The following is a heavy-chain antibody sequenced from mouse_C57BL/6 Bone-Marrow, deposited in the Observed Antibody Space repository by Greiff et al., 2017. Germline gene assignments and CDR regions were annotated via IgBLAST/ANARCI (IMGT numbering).Heavy chain of an antibody. V-gene: IGHV1-55*01. J-gene: IGHJ3*01. CDR1: GYTFTSYW. Sequence: QVQLLQPGAELVKPGASVKMSCKASGYTFTSYWITWVKQRPGQGLEWIGDIYPGSGSTNYNEKFKSKATLSVDTSSSTAYMQLSSLTSEDSAVYDSARSFCGYDDGVAYWGQGTLVTVSA. D-gene: IGHD2-2*01. CDR3: ARSFCGYDDGVAY. CDR2: IYPGSGST.